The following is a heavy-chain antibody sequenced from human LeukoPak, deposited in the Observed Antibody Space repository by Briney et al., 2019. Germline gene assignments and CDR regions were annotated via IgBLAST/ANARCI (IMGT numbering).Heavy chain of an antibody. J-gene: IGHJ4*02. CDR2: TSTSGGSA. D-gene: IGHD4-23*01. CDR1: GFTFSNNA. Sequence: TGGSLRLSCAASGFTFSNNAMSWVRQAPGKGLEWVSATSTSGGSAYYADSVKGRFTISRDNSKNTLYLQMDSLRAEDTAVYYCARGRPHGNDYWGQGTLVTVSS. V-gene: IGHV3-23*01. CDR3: ARGRPHGNDY.